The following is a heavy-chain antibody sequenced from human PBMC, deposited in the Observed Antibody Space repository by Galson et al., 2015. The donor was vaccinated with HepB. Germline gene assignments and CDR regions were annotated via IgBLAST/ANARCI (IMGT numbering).Heavy chain of an antibody. V-gene: IGHV5-51*01. J-gene: IGHJ4*02. CDR2: IYPGDSDT. D-gene: IGHD6-6*01. CDR3: ARQVRVAARHFDY. CDR1: GYSFINYW. Sequence: QSGAEVKKPGESLKISCKVSGYSFINYWIGWVRQMPGKGLEWMGIIYPGDSDTRYSLSFQGQVTISADKSISTAYLQWSSLKASDTAMYYCARQVRVAARHFDYWGQGTLVTASS.